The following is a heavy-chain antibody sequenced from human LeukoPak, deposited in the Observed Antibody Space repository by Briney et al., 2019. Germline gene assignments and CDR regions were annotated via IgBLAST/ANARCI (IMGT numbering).Heavy chain of an antibody. J-gene: IGHJ3*02. D-gene: IGHD1-7*01. V-gene: IGHV1-2*02. CDR1: GFSFSVYH. CDR3: ARDPTNGTPDPYDI. CDR2: INADTGGT. Sequence: ASVKVSCKASGFSFSVYHVHWVRQAPGQGLEWMGAINADTGGTDYAQKFQGRVTLTRETSISTAYMEPRRLRSDDTAVYYCARDPTNGTPDPYDIWGQGTMVTVSS.